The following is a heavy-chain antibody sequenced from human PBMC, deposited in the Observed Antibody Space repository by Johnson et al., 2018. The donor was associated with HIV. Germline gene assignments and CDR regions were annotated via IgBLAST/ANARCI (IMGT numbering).Heavy chain of an antibody. V-gene: IGHV3-11*04. D-gene: IGHD3-9*01. CDR2: ISSSGSDI. CDR1: GFNFRDYY. Sequence: QVQLVESGGVVVQPGGSLRLSCAASGFNFRDYYMNWIRQAPGKGLEWLSYISSSGSDIFYADSVKGRFTISRDNGKNSVFLQMNSLTAEDTAVYYCAREEGTDILTRGDAFDIWGQGTMVTVSS. CDR3: AREEGTDILTRGDAFDI. J-gene: IGHJ3*02.